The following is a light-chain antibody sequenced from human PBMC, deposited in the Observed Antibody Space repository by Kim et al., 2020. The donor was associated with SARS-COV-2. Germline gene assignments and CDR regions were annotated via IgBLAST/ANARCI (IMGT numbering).Light chain of an antibody. CDR3: QQYDNFPYT. V-gene: IGKV1-33*01. CDR1: HDISNY. Sequence: DIQMTQSPSSLSASVGDTVTISCQASHDISNYLNWYQQKPGKAPNLLIYDASNLKTGVPSRFSGSGSETDFTFTITSLQPEDIATYYCQQYDNFPYTFGQGTKLEIK. J-gene: IGKJ2*01. CDR2: DAS.